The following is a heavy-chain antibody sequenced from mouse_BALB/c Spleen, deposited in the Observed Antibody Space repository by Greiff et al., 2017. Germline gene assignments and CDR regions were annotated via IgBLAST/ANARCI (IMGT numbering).Heavy chain of an antibody. V-gene: IGHV2-2*02. CDR2: IWSGGST. CDR1: GFSLTSYG. D-gene: IGHD2-3*01. J-gene: IGHJ1*01. Sequence: QVQLKQSGPGLVQPSQSLSITCTVSGFSLTSYGVHWVRQSPGKGLEWLGVIWSGGSTDYNAAFISRLSISKDNSKSQVFFKMNSLQANDTAIYYCARRVYDGPWYFDVWGAGTTVTVSS. CDR3: ARRVYDGPWYFDV.